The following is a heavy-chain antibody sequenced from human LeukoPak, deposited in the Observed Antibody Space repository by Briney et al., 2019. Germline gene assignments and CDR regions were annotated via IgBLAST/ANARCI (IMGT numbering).Heavy chain of an antibody. D-gene: IGHD6-25*01. CDR3: AKETGTSDGYDAFGI. CDR1: GFTFRSYD. V-gene: IGHV3-23*01. CDR2: IGAAGYHT. Sequence: GGSLRLSCAASGFTFRSYDMTWVRQAPGKGLEWVSAIGAAGYHTYYADSVQGRFTISRDNSKNTLFLQMNSLRAEDTALYYCAKETGTSDGYDAFGIWGQGTVVTVSS. J-gene: IGHJ3*02.